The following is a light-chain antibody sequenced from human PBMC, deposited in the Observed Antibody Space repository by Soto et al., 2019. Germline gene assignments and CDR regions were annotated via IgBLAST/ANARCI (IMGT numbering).Light chain of an antibody. CDR2: KAS. CDR1: QTISSW. Sequence: DIQMTQSPSTLSGSVGDRVTITCRASQTISSWLAWYQQKPGKAPKLLIYKASTLKSGVPSRFSGSGSGTEFTLTISSLQPDDFATYYCQRYISYAEAFGQGTKVELK. CDR3: QRYISYAEA. V-gene: IGKV1-5*03. J-gene: IGKJ1*01.